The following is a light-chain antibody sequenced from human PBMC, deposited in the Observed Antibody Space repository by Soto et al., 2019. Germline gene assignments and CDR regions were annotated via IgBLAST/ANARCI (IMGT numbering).Light chain of an antibody. J-gene: IGKJ2*01. V-gene: IGKV3-15*01. Sequence: EIVMTQSPATLSVSPGERVTLSCRASESLSTYLARYQQKPGQAPRLLIYGASTKATGIPARFSGSGSATDFTLTISSLQSEDFAVYYCQSYNDWPFTFGQGTKVDIK. CDR2: GAS. CDR1: ESLSTY. CDR3: QSYNDWPFT.